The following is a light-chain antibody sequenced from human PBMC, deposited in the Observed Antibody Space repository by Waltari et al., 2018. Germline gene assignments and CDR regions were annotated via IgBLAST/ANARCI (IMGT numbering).Light chain of an antibody. CDR1: QSVSRS. J-gene: IGKJ2*01. Sequence: EVVLTQSPATLSLFPGERAILSCRASQSVSRSLAWYQQKHGLAPRLVIFDASNRATGTPARFSGSGSGTDFTLTISSLEPEDFAVYYCQQRSSLPLYTFGQGTKLDLK. V-gene: IGKV3-11*01. CDR2: DAS. CDR3: QQRSSLPLYT.